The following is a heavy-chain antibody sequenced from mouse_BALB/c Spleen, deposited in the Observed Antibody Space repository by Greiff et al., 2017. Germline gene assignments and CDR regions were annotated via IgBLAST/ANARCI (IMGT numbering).Heavy chain of an antibody. CDR1: GFSLNSYD. J-gene: IGHJ2*01. CDR3: VRDGDHFDY. Sequence: VKLMESGPGLVAPSQSLSITCTVSGFSLNSYDISWIRQPPGKGLEWLGVIWTGGGTNYNSAFMSRLSISKDNSKSQVFLKMNSLQTDDTAIYYCVRDGDHFDYWGQGTTLTVSS. V-gene: IGHV2-9-2*01. CDR2: IWTGGGT. D-gene: IGHD2-13*01.